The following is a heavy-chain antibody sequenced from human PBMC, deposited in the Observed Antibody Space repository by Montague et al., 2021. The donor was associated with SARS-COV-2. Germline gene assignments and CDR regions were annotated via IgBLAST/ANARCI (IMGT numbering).Heavy chain of an antibody. CDR3: ARAERYEDAFDI. J-gene: IGHJ3*02. CDR2: IYYSGST. CDR1: GGSITSTSHY. V-gene: IGHV4-30-4*01. D-gene: IGHD5-12*01. Sequence: SQTLSLTCIVSGGSITSTSHYWSWIRQPPGKGLEWIGYIYYSGSTYYNPSLKSRITISVDTSKNQFSLNLRSVTAADTAIYYCARAERYEDAFDIWGQGTMVTVSS.